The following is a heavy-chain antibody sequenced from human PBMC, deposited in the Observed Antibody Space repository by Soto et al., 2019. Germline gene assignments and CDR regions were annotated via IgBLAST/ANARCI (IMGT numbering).Heavy chain of an antibody. CDR2: ISYDGSNK. D-gene: IGHD3-10*01. CDR3: AKGPSVGPFDY. Sequence: VGSLRLSCAASGFTFSSYGMHWVRQAPGKGLEWVAVISYDGSNKYYADSVKGRFTISRDNSKNTLYLQMNSLRAEDTAVYYCAKGPSVGPFDYWGQGTLVTVSS. CDR1: GFTFSSYG. V-gene: IGHV3-30*18. J-gene: IGHJ4*02.